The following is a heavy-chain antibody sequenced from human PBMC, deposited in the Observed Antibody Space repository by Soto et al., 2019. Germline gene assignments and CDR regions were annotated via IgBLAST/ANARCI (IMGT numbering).Heavy chain of an antibody. D-gene: IGHD3-9*01. J-gene: IGHJ5*02. V-gene: IGHV1-69*02. Sequence: SVKVSCKASGGTFSRYTIRWVRQAPGQGLEWMGRIIPILGIANYAQKFQGRVTITADKSTSTAYMELSSLRSEDTAVYYCARAPRYFDWFPFDRWGQGTVVTVPS. CDR3: ARAPRYFDWFPFDR. CDR2: IIPILGIA. CDR1: GGTFSRYT.